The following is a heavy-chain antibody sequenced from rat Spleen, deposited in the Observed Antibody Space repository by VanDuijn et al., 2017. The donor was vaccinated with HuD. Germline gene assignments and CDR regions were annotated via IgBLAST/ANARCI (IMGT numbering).Heavy chain of an antibody. J-gene: IGHJ3*01. CDR1: GFTFSDYN. Sequence: EVQLVESGGGLVQPGRSLKLSCAASGFTFSDYNMAWVRQAPKKGLEWVATISYDGSSTYYRDSVKGRFTISRDNAKRTLYLQMDSLRSEDTATYYCARHPYSSYGGLAYWGQGTLVTVSS. V-gene: IGHV5-7*01. D-gene: IGHD1-2*01. CDR2: ISYDGSST. CDR3: ARHPYSSYGGLAY.